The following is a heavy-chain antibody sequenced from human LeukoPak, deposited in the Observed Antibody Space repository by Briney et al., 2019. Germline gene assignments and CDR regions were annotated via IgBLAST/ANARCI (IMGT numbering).Heavy chain of an antibody. CDR1: GGSISSYY. V-gene: IGHV4-4*07. D-gene: IGHD3-3*01. CDR3: AREAPYYDFWPTPFDY. J-gene: IGHJ4*02. CDR2: IYTSGST. Sequence: SETLSLTCTVSGGSISSYYWSWIRQPAGKGLEWIGRIYTSGSTNYNPSLKSRVTMSVDTSKNQFSLKLSSVTAADTAVYYYAREAPYYDFWPTPFDYWGQGTLVTVSS.